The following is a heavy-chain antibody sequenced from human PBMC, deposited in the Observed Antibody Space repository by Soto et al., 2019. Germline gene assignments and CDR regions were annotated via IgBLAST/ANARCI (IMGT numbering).Heavy chain of an antibody. D-gene: IGHD6-13*01. V-gene: IGHV4-31*03. CDR2: IYYSGST. Sequence: PSETLSLTCTVSGGSISSGGYYWSWIRQHPGKGLEWIGYIYYSGSTYYNPSLKSRVTISVDTSKNQFSLKLSSVTAADTAVYYCARDLSLAGLFDYWGQGTLVTVSS. CDR3: ARDLSLAGLFDY. CDR1: GGSISSGGYY. J-gene: IGHJ4*02.